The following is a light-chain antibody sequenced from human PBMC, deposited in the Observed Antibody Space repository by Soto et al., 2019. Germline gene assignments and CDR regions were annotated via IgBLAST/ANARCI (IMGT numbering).Light chain of an antibody. CDR3: GSYSTSTTLVV. CDR1: SSDVGAYNY. Sequence: QSALTQPASVSGSPGQSITISCTRTSSDVGAYNYVSWYQQHPGKAPKLIIFHVSNRPSGVSNRFSGSKSGNTASLTISALQAEDEASYYCGSYSTSTTLVVFGGGTKVTVL. V-gene: IGLV2-14*03. J-gene: IGLJ2*01. CDR2: HVS.